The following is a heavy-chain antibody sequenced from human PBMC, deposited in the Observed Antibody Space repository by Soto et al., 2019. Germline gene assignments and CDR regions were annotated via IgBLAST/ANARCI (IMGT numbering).Heavy chain of an antibody. Sequence: GGSLRLSCAASGFTFSSYAMSWVRQAPGKGLEWVSAISGSGGSTYYADSVKGRFTISRDNSKNTLYLQMNSLRAEDTAVYYCGKGQNTYYYDSSGYFTGDAFDIWGQGTMVTVSS. J-gene: IGHJ3*02. CDR2: ISGSGGST. CDR1: GFTFSSYA. D-gene: IGHD3-22*01. CDR3: GKGQNTYYYDSSGYFTGDAFDI. V-gene: IGHV3-23*01.